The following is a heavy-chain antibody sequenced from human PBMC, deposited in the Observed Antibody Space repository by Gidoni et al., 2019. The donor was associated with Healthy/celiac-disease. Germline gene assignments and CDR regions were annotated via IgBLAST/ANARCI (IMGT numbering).Heavy chain of an antibody. J-gene: IGHJ6*02. V-gene: IGHV5-51*01. CDR2: IYPGDSDT. D-gene: IGHD3-3*01. CDR3: ARQKYDFWSGYTPDYYYGMDV. Sequence: EVQLVQSGAEVKKPGESLKISCKGSGYSFTIYWIGWLRQMPGKGLEWMGIIYPGDSDTRYSPSFQGKVTISADKSISTAYLQWSSLKASDTAMYYCARQKYDFWSGYTPDYYYGMDVWGQGTTVTVSS. CDR1: GYSFTIYW.